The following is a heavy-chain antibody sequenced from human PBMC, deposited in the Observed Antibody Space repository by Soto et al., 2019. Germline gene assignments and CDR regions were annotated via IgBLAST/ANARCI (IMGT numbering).Heavy chain of an antibody. CDR1: GFTFSSYG. CDR3: AKAPWRGSSSYLGY. D-gene: IGHD6-6*01. J-gene: IGHJ4*02. V-gene: IGHV3-30*18. Sequence: AGSLRLSCAASGFTFSSYGMHWVRQAPGKGLEWVAVISYDGSNKYYADSVKGRFTISRDNSKNTLYLQMNSLRAEDTAVYYCAKAPWRGSSSYLGYWGQGTLVTVSS. CDR2: ISYDGSNK.